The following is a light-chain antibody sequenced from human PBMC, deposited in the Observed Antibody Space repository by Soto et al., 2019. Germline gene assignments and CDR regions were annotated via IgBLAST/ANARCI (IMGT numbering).Light chain of an antibody. CDR3: SSYTSSVTYV. J-gene: IGLJ1*01. CDR1: SSDVGGYRY. Sequence: QSVLTQPASVSGSPGQSITISCTGTSSDVGGYRYVSWYQHHPGKAPKLMIYDVSYRPSGVSDRFSGSKSGNTASLTISGLQAEDEAAYYCSSYTSSVTYVFGTGTKVTVL. CDR2: DVS. V-gene: IGLV2-14*03.